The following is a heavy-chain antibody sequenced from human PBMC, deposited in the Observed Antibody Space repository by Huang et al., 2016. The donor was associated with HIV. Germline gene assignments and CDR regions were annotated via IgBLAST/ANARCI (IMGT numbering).Heavy chain of an antibody. CDR3: ATAPTTPDYFDR. Sequence: EGQLVESGGGLVKPGGSLRLSWVASGFSISGRNMHWVRQGAGKWLELGSYMSGGGRFIYYGESMRGRFTISRDNLKRSLYLQMDGLRVEDTGIYYCATAPTTPDYFDRWGRGAHVTVSS. CDR2: MSGGGRFI. J-gene: IGHJ4*02. CDR1: GFSISGRN. V-gene: IGHV3-21*02. D-gene: IGHD1-1*01.